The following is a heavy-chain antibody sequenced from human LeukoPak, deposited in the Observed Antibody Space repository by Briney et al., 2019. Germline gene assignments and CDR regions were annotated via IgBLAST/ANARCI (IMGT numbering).Heavy chain of an antibody. Sequence: GRSLRLSCAAFSGFAMSWVRQAAGKGLEGVSAINGRGDDTYYPHSVKGRITISRDKSNNTLYLQMNSLRAEDTAVYYCAKGHRISSSFFDSWGQGILVTVSS. CDR2: INGRGDDT. J-gene: IGHJ4*02. CDR1: SGFA. D-gene: IGHD2-15*01. V-gene: IGHV3-23*01. CDR3: AKGHRISSSFFDS.